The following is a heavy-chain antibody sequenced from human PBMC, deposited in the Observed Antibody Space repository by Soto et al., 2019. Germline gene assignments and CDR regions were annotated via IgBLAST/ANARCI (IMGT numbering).Heavy chain of an antibody. CDR3: ARASVGPPGGGSWTMPFDF. D-gene: IGHD2-15*01. CDR2: IYTGGST. Sequence: PSDTLSLTCTVSGVSVSSYYWNWIRQPAGKGMEWIGRIYTGGSTNYNPSLKSRVTLSVDTSKNQFSLRLTSVTAADTAVYYCARASVGPPGGGSWTMPFDFWGHGTLVTVSS. V-gene: IGHV4-4*07. CDR1: GVSVSSYY. J-gene: IGHJ4*03.